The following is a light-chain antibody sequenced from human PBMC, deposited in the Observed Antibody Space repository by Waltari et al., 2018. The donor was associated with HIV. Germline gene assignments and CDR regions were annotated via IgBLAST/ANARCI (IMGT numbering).Light chain of an antibody. Sequence: DVVMTQSPLSLPVTLGQPASISCRSSQSLVYSDGDTYLTWFQQRPGQSPRRLIYKVSNRDSGVPDRFSGSGSGTDFTLKISRGEAEDVGVYYCMQGTHWPPTFGQGTKVEIK. J-gene: IGKJ1*01. CDR1: QSLVYSDGDTY. CDR3: MQGTHWPPT. CDR2: KVS. V-gene: IGKV2-30*01.